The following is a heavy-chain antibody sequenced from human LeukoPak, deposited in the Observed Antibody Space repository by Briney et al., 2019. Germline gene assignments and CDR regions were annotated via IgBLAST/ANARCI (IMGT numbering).Heavy chain of an antibody. CDR3: AVDGNYYDLNAFDI. CDR2: IYYSGSI. D-gene: IGHD3-22*01. Sequence: SETLSLTCTVSGGSISSYYWSWIRQPPGKGLEWIGYIYYSGSINYNPSLKSRVTISVDTSKNQFSLKLSSVDAADTAVYYCAVDGNYYDLNAFDIWGQGTMVTVSS. J-gene: IGHJ3*02. CDR1: GGSISSYY. V-gene: IGHV4-59*01.